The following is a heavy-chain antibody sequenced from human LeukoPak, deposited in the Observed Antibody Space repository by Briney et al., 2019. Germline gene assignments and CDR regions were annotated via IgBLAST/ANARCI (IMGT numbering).Heavy chain of an antibody. V-gene: IGHV3-23*01. CDR1: GFTFSSSA. Sequence: GGSLRLSCAASGFTFSSSAMNWVRQAPGKGLEWVSSISGSGGTTYYADSVKGRFTISRDNSKNTLYLQMNSLRAEDTAVYYCAKVTGIVVVPAAPYYMDVWGKGTTVTISS. J-gene: IGHJ6*03. D-gene: IGHD2-2*01. CDR3: AKVTGIVVVPAAPYYMDV. CDR2: ISGSGGTT.